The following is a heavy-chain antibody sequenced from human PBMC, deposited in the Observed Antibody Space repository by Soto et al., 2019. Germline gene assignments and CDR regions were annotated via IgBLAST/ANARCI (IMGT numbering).Heavy chain of an antibody. CDR2: ISAYNGNT. CDR3: AREVTDDYVWGSYRYTPHFDY. Sequence: GASVKVSCKASGYTFTSYGISWVRQAPGQGLEWMGWISAYNGNTNYAQKLQGRVTMTTDTSTSTAYMELRSLRSDDTAVYYCAREVTDDYVWGSYRYTPHFDYWGQGTLVTVSS. D-gene: IGHD3-16*02. V-gene: IGHV1-18*01. CDR1: GYTFTSYG. J-gene: IGHJ4*02.